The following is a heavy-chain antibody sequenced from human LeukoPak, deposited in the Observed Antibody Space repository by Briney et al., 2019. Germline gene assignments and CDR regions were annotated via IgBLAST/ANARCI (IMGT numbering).Heavy chain of an antibody. V-gene: IGHV4-61*02. J-gene: IGHJ4*02. CDR3: ARVGGSSWYLDY. Sequence: SQTLSLTCTVSGDSISSGDYYWSWIRQPAGKGLEWIGRISSSGSTNYNPSLKSRVTISVDTSKNQFSLKLSSVTAADTAVYYCARVGGSSWYLDYWGQGTLVTVSS. CDR1: GDSISSGDYY. CDR2: ISSSGST. D-gene: IGHD6-13*01.